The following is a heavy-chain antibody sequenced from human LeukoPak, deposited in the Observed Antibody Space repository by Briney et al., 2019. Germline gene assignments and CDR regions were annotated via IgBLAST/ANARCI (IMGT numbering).Heavy chain of an antibody. Sequence: PGGSLRLSCAASGFTFSSYWMHWVRQAPGKGLVWVSRINSDGSSTSYADSVKGRFTISGDNAKNTLYLQMNSLRAEDTAVYYCARAYSSGWYFDYWGQGTLVTVSS. CDR3: ARAYSSGWYFDY. J-gene: IGHJ4*02. CDR2: INSDGSST. V-gene: IGHV3-74*01. D-gene: IGHD6-19*01. CDR1: GFTFSSYW.